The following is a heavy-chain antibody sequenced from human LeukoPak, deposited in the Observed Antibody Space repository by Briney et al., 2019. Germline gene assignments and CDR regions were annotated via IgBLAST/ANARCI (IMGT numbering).Heavy chain of an antibody. D-gene: IGHD6-13*01. CDR1: GGTFSSYA. J-gene: IGHJ4*02. V-gene: IGHV1-69*13. Sequence: SVKVSCKASGGTFSSYAISWVRQAPGQGLEWMGGIIPIFGTANYAQKFQGRVTITSDESTSTAYMELSSLRSEDTAVYYCARDLGAAAGALGLFFDYWGQGTLVTVSS. CDR2: IIPIFGTA. CDR3: ARDLGAAAGALGLFFDY.